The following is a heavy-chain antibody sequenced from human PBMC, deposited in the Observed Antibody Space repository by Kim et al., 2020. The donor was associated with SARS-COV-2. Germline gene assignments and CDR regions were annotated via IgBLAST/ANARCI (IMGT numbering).Heavy chain of an antibody. V-gene: IGHV1-69*04. CDR1: GGTFSSYA. Sequence: SVKVSCKASGGTFSSYAISWVRQAPGQGLEWMGRIIPILGIANYAQKFQGRVTITADKSTSTAYMELSSLRSEDTAVYYCARDIGPAVVVVPEGIGYWGQGTLVTVSS. CDR3: ARDIGPAVVVVPEGIGY. D-gene: IGHD2-2*01. CDR2: IIPILGIA. J-gene: IGHJ4*02.